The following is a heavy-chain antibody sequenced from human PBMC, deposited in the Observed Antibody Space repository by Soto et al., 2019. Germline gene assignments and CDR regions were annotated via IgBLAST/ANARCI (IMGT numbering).Heavy chain of an antibody. CDR3: AKAREDQYYDFWSGYYPNRYCYYMDV. J-gene: IGHJ6*03. D-gene: IGHD3-3*01. Sequence: PGGSLRLSCAASGFTFSSYGMHWVRQAPGKGLEWVAVIWYDGSNKYYADSVKGRFTISRDNSKNTLYLQMNSLRAEDTAVYYCAKAREDQYYDFWSGYYPNRYCYYMDVWGKGTTVTVSS. CDR1: GFTFSSYG. CDR2: IWYDGSNK. V-gene: IGHV3-33*06.